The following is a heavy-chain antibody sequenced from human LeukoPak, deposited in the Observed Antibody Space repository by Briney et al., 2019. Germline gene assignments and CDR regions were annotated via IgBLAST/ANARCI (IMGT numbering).Heavy chain of an antibody. CDR2: IIPIFGTA. CDR1: GGTFSSYA. Sequence: ASVKVSCKASGGTFSSYAISWVRQAPGQGLEWMGGIIPIFGTANYAQKFQGRVTITADESTSTAYMELSSLRSEDTAVYYCARGPIVGAGNYYMDVWGKGTTVTVSS. D-gene: IGHD1-26*01. V-gene: IGHV1-69*13. J-gene: IGHJ6*03. CDR3: ARGPIVGAGNYYMDV.